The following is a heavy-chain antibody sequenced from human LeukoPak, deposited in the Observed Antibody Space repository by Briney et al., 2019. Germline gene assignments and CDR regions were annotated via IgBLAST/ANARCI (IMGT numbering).Heavy chain of an antibody. J-gene: IGHJ4*02. V-gene: IGHV3-30*18. CDR2: ISYNGSNK. CDR1: GFTFSSYG. Sequence: SGGSLRLSCAASGFTFSSYGMHWVRQAPGKGLEWVAVISYNGSNKYYADSVKGRFTISRDNSKNTLYLQMSSLRAEDTAVYYCVKGGIAVAGTITFDYWGQGTLVTVSS. CDR3: VKGGIAVAGTITFDY. D-gene: IGHD6-19*01.